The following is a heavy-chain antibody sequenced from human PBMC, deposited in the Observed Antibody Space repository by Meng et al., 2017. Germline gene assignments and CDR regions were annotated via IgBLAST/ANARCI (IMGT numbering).Heavy chain of an antibody. Sequence: GQVGQSGAGVKKPGSLVKVSFKASGGTFSSYAISWVRQAPGQGLEWMGGIIPIFGTANYAQKFQGRVTITADKSTSTAYMELSSLRSEDTAVYYCAREPRDGPKTNWFDPWGQGTLVTVSS. D-gene: IGHD5-24*01. CDR1: GGTFSSYA. J-gene: IGHJ5*02. V-gene: IGHV1-69*06. CDR2: IIPIFGTA. CDR3: AREPRDGPKTNWFDP.